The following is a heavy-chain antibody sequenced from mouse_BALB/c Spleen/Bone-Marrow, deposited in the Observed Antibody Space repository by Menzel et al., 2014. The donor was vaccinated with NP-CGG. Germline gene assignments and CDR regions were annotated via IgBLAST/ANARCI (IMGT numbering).Heavy chain of an antibody. CDR2: IWGDGST. D-gene: IGHD2-2*01. CDR3: ARDGGYGWFAY. CDR1: GVSLTGYG. Sequence: VQLQESGPGLVAPSQSLSITCTVSGVSLTGYGVNWVRQPPGKGLEWLGMIWGDGSTNYNSALKSRLSISKANSKSQVFLKMNSLQTDDTARYYCARDGGYGWFAYWGQGTLVTVSA. J-gene: IGHJ3*01. V-gene: IGHV2-6-7*01.